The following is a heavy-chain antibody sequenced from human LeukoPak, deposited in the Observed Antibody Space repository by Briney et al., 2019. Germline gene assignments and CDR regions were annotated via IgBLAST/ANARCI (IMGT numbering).Heavy chain of an antibody. CDR1: GFTFSSYW. D-gene: IGHD6-13*01. V-gene: IGHV3-7*03. CDR3: ARAVLQQLEEDNWFDP. CDR2: IKQDGSEK. J-gene: IGHJ5*02. Sequence: GGSLRLSCAASGFTFSSYWMSWVRQAPGKGLEWVANIKQDGSEKYYVDSVKGRFTISRDNAKNSLYLQMNSLRSEDTAVYYCARAVLQQLEEDNWFDPWGQGTLVTVSS.